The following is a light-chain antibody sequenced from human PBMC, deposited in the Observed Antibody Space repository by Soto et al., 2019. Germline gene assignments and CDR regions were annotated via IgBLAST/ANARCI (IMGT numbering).Light chain of an antibody. CDR1: ENVGSNY. CDR3: QQYGSSPWT. V-gene: IGKV3-20*01. Sequence: EIVLTQSPGTLSLSPGERATRSCRASENVGSNYLAWYQQKPGQAPRLLIYGASSRATGIPDSFSGSGSGSDFTLTITRLEPEDFAVYYCQQYGSSPWTFGQGTKVEIK. J-gene: IGKJ1*01. CDR2: GAS.